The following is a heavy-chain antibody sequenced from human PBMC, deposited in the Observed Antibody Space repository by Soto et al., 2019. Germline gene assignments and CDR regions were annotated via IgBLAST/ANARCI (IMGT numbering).Heavy chain of an antibody. CDR1: GYTFTGHY. Sequence: AAVKVSCKASGYTFTGHYIHWVRQAPEQGPEWMGEIGPETGATRYAQKFQGRVTMTRDMSITTVYMELNNLSPDDTAVYYCGRGRSGQIVVFYWGQGTPVTVSS. J-gene: IGHJ4*02. V-gene: IGHV1-2*02. D-gene: IGHD1-26*01. CDR2: IGPETGAT. CDR3: GRGRSGQIVVFY.